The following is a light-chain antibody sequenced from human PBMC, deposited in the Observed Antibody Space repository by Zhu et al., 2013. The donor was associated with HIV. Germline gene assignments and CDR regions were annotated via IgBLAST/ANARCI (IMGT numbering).Light chain of an antibody. V-gene: IGKV2-30*01. CDR2: GVS. J-gene: IGKJ2*03. CDR1: QSLVFSDGRTY. Sequence: DVVLTQSPLSLPVTLGQPASISCRSSQSLVFSDGRTYLYWFHQRPGQSPRRLIYGVSNRDSGVPDRLSGSGSGTDFTLKISRVEAEDVGIYYCMQGTQWPPSVGQGTRLEIK. CDR3: MQGTQWPPS.